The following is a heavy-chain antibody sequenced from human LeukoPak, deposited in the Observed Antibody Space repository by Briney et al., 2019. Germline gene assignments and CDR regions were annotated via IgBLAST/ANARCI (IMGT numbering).Heavy chain of an antibody. D-gene: IGHD3-3*01. J-gene: IGHJ4*02. Sequence: GGSLRLSCAASGFTFSSYSMNWVRQAPGKGLEWVSSISSSSSYIYYADSVKGRFTISRDNAKNSLYLQMNSLRAEDTAVYYCARVLTIFGVPYYFDYWGQGTLVTVSS. CDR3: ARVLTIFGVPYYFDY. CDR2: ISSSSSYI. V-gene: IGHV3-21*01. CDR1: GFTFSSYS.